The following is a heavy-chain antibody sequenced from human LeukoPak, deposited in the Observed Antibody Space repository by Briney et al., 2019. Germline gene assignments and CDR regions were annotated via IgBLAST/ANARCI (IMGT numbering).Heavy chain of an antibody. J-gene: IGHJ4*02. CDR1: GGSFSGYY. Sequence: SETLSLTCAVYGGSFSGYYWSWIRQPPGKGLEWIGEINHSGSTNYNPSLKSRVTISVDTSKNQFSLKLSSVTAADTAVYYCARGKSSGNPYFDYWGQGTQVTVSS. D-gene: IGHD1-26*01. V-gene: IGHV4-34*01. CDR2: INHSGST. CDR3: ARGKSSGNPYFDY.